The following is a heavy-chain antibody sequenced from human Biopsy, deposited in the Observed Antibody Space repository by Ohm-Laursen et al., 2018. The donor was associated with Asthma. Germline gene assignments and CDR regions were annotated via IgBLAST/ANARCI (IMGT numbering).Heavy chain of an antibody. CDR2: IHHSGTS. D-gene: IGHD3-22*01. J-gene: IGHJ4*02. CDR3: ARIPRRSGSYFVDY. CDR1: GDSITSGGCC. V-gene: IGHV4-31*03. Sequence: TLSLTCTVSGDSITSGGCCWNWIRQHSGKGLEWIGYIHHSGTSYFNPSLKSRVSFSRDTSKNQFSLRLSSVTAADTARYYCARIPRRSGSYFVDYWGQGTLVTVSS.